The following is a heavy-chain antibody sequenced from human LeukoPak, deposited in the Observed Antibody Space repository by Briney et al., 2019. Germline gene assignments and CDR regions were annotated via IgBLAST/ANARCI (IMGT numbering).Heavy chain of an antibody. V-gene: IGHV3-48*01. CDR3: ARDGEPF. J-gene: IGHJ4*02. CDR1: GFTFNNYA. Sequence: PGGSLRLSCAASGFTFNNYAMNWVRQAPGKGLEWVSYISSSSTTIYYADSVKGRFTISRDNAKNSLYLQMNSLRAEDTAVYYCARDGEPFWGQGTLVTVSS. CDR2: ISSSSTTI. D-gene: IGHD1-14*01.